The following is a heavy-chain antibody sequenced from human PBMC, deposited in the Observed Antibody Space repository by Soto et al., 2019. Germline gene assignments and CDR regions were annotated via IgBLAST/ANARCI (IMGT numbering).Heavy chain of an antibody. J-gene: IGHJ4*02. CDR3: AIGPNYYYDSSGYVDY. D-gene: IGHD3-22*01. CDR2: INPSGGST. V-gene: IGHV1-46*01. CDR1: GYTFTSYY. Sequence: ASVKVSCKASGYTFTSYYMHWVRQAPGQGLEWMGIINPSGGSTSYAQKFQGRVTMTRDTSTSTVYMELSSLRSEDTAVYYCAIGPNYYYDSSGYVDYWGQGTLVTVS.